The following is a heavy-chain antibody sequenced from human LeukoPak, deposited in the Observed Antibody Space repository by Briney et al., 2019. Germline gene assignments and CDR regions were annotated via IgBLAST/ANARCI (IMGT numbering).Heavy chain of an antibody. Sequence: SDTLSLTCTVSGGSISSGDYYWSWIRQPPGKGLEWIGYIYYSGSTYYNPSLKSRVTISVDTSKNQFSLKLSSVTAADTAVYYCARDPSRGWNAFDIWGEGTMVSVSS. CDR3: ARDPSRGWNAFDI. V-gene: IGHV4-30-4*02. CDR1: GGSISSGDYY. J-gene: IGHJ3*02. CDR2: IYYSGST. D-gene: IGHD6-19*01.